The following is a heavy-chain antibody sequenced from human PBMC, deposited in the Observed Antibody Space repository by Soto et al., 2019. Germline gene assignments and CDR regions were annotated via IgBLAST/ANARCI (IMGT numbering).Heavy chain of an antibody. Sequence: QVQLQESGPGLVKPSETLSPTCTVSGGSIRSYYWSWIRQPPGKGLEWIGSIYYSGSTNYKPSLKSRVTISVDTSKNQFSLKLNSVTAADTAVYYCARQGGWFDPWGQGTLVTVSS. D-gene: IGHD1-26*01. J-gene: IGHJ5*02. CDR2: IYYSGST. CDR1: GGSIRSYY. V-gene: IGHV4-59*08. CDR3: ARQGGWFDP.